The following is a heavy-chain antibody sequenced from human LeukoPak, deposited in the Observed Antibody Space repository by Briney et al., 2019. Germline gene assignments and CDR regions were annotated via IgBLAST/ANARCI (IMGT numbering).Heavy chain of an antibody. Sequence: KPGESLRISCKASGYSFGSYWISWVRRMPGKGLEWMGRIDPSDSYTNYSPSFQGHVTISADKSISTAYLQWSSLKASDTAMYYCARHLGSNWGSGYWGQGTLVTVSS. CDR1: GYSFGSYW. J-gene: IGHJ4*02. CDR3: ARHLGSNWGSGY. CDR2: IDPSDSYT. V-gene: IGHV5-10-1*01. D-gene: IGHD7-27*01.